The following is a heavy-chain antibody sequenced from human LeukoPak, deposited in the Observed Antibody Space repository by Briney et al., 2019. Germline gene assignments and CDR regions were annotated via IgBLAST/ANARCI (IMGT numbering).Heavy chain of an antibody. Sequence: GGSLRLSCAASGFTFSSYWMSWVRQAPGKGLEWVANIKQDGSEKYYVDFVKGRFTISRDNAKNSLYLQMNSLRAEDTAVYYCARVGDKGYFDYWGQGTLVTVSS. D-gene: IGHD1-26*01. CDR3: ARVGDKGYFDY. CDR2: IKQDGSEK. V-gene: IGHV3-7*01. J-gene: IGHJ4*02. CDR1: GFTFSSYW.